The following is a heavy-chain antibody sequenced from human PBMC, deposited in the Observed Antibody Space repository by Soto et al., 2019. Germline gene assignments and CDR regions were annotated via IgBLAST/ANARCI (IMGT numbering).Heavy chain of an antibody. CDR1: GYTFTNYY. V-gene: IGHV1-46*01. CDR2: IKPTGGET. CDR3: AAGLD. J-gene: IGHJ4*02. Sequence: GASVKVSCKASGYTFTNYYMHWVRQAPGQGLEWMGIIKPTGGETTYAQKFLGRATMTRDMSTSTAYMELSSLRSEDTAVYYCAAGLDWGQGTLVTVSS.